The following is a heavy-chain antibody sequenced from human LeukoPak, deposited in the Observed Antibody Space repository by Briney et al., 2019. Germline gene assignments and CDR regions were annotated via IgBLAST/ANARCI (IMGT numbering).Heavy chain of an antibody. D-gene: IGHD6-19*01. Sequence: PSETLSLTCAVYGGSFSGYYWSWIRQPPGKGLEWIGEINHSGSTNYNPSLKSRVTISVDTSKNQFSLKLSSVTAADTAVYYCARRRRSLAVAGNIDYWGQGTLVTVSS. CDR1: GGSFSGYY. V-gene: IGHV4-34*01. CDR3: ARRRRSLAVAGNIDY. J-gene: IGHJ4*02. CDR2: INHSGST.